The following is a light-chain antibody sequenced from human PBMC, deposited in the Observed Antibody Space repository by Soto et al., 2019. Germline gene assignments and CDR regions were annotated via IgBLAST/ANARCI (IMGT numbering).Light chain of an antibody. J-gene: IGLJ1*01. CDR1: NIGDKR. V-gene: IGLV3-21*04. Sequence: SSELTQPPSVSVAPEKTATITCGGNNIGDKRVHWYRQKPGQAPVLLISYDSDRPSGLPERFSGSNSGNTATLTISRVEAGDEADYYCQVWDIMTDNYVFGGGTKVTVL. CDR3: QVWDIMTDNYV. CDR2: YDS.